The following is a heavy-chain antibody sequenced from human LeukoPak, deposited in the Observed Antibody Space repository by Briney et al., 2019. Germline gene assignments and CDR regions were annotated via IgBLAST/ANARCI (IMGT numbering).Heavy chain of an antibody. D-gene: IGHD3-10*01. J-gene: IGHJ4*02. CDR2: MNPNSGNT. V-gene: IGHV1-8*01. Sequence: ASVKVSCKASGYTFTSYDINWVRQATGQGLEWMGWMNPNSGNTGYAQKFQGRVTMTRNTSISTAYMGLSSLRSEDTAVYYCARLITMVRGALGYWGQGNLVTVSS. CDR1: GYTFTSYD. CDR3: ARLITMVRGALGY.